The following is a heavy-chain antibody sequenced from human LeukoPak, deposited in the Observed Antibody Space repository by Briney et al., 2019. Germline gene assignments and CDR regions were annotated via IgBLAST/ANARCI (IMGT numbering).Heavy chain of an antibody. CDR2: IWYGGSNK. Sequence: GGSLRLSCAASGFTFSSYGMHWVRQAPGKGLEWVAVIWYGGSNKYYADSVKGRFTISRDNSKNTLYLQMNSLRAEDTAVYYCAKDLGDSSSWYAFDIWGQGTMVTVSS. V-gene: IGHV3-30*02. CDR1: GFTFSSYG. J-gene: IGHJ3*02. CDR3: AKDLGDSSSWYAFDI. D-gene: IGHD6-13*01.